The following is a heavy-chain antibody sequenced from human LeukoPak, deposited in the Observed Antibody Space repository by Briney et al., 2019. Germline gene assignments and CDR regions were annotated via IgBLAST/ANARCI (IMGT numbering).Heavy chain of an antibody. CDR2: ISAYNGNT. J-gene: IGHJ4*02. CDR1: RYTFLHYV. CDR3: ARDRAVTAIFSDY. Sequence: ASVKVSCQASRYTFLHYVISAVRPPPGQGLKGMGWISAYNGNTNYAQKFHGRVTMTTDTSTSTAYMELRSLRSDDTAVYFCARDRAVTAIFSDYWGQGSLVTVSS. V-gene: IGHV1-18*01. D-gene: IGHD2-21*02.